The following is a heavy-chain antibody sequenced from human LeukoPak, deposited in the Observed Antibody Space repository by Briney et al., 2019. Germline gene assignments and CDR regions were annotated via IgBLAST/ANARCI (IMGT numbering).Heavy chain of an antibody. V-gene: IGHV3-23*01. J-gene: IGHJ5*02. CDR2: SSGSGGST. CDR1: GFTFTSYA. D-gene: IGHD3-10*01. Sequence: GGSLRLSCAASGFTFTSYAMSWVRQAPGKGLEWVSTSSGSGGSTYYADSVKGRFTISRDNSKNTLYLQMNSLRAEDTAVYSCAKNGEVLSWFDPWGQGTLVTVSS. CDR3: AKNGEVLSWFDP.